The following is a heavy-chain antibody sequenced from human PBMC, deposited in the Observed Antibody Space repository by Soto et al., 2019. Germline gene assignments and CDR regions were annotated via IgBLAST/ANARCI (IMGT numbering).Heavy chain of an antibody. CDR1: GFTFSSYA. CDR2: ISGSGGST. D-gene: IGHD3-10*01. Sequence: GGSLRLSCAASGFTFSSYAMSWVRQAPGKGLEWVSAISGSGGSTYYADSVKGRFTISRDNSKNTLYLQMNSLRAEDTAVYYCAKDSTRFGEGIDPSDYWGQGTLVTVSS. J-gene: IGHJ4*02. CDR3: AKDSTRFGEGIDPSDY. V-gene: IGHV3-23*01.